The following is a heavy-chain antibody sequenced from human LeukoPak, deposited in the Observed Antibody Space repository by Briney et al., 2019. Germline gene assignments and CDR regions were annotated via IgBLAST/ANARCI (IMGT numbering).Heavy chain of an antibody. CDR3: AKAVFPGGATSRGIDY. D-gene: IGHD1-26*01. Sequence: GGSLRLSCAASGFTFSSYAMSWVRQAPGKGLEWVSAISGGGGSTYYADSVKGRFTISRDNSKNTLYLQMNSLRAEDTAVYYCAKAVFPGGATSRGIDYWGQGTLVTVSS. CDR1: GFTFSSYA. CDR2: ISGGGGST. V-gene: IGHV3-23*01. J-gene: IGHJ4*02.